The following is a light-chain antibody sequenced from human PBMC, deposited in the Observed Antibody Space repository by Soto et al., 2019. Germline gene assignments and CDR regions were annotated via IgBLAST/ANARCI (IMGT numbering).Light chain of an antibody. J-gene: IGKJ2*01. CDR1: QSISSGY. Sequence: IVLTQSPGTLSLSPGERATLSCRASQSISSGYLAWYQQKPGQAPRLLMYGASYRATDFPDWFSGSGSGTDFTLTISRLEPEDFAVYYCHCQKYDDSPVYTFGQGTKLEIK. CDR3: HCQKYDDSPVYT. CDR2: GAS. V-gene: IGKV3-20*01.